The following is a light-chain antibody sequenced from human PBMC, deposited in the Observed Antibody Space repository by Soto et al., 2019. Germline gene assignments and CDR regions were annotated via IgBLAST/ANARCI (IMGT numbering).Light chain of an antibody. V-gene: IGKV3-20*01. CDR3: QSYGSSPLFT. CDR2: GAS. CDR1: QSVSSY. J-gene: IGKJ3*01. Sequence: EIVLTQSPATLSLSPGERATLSCRASQSVSSYLAWYQQKPGQSPRLLISGASSRATGISERFSGSGSGTDFTLTISRLEPEDFAVYWCQSYGSSPLFTFGPGTKVDIK.